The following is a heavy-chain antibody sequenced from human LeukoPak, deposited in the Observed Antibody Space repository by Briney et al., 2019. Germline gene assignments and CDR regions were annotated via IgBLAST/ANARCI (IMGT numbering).Heavy chain of an antibody. CDR1: GGSISSGGYS. J-gene: IGHJ4*02. CDR3: AREKVALDY. Sequence: SKTLSLTCTVSGGSISSGGYSWSWIRQHPGKGLEWIGYIYYSGSTYYNPSLKSRVTISVDTSKNQFSLKLSSVTAADTAVYYCAREKVALDYWGQGTLVTVSS. D-gene: IGHD2-21*01. V-gene: IGHV4-31*03. CDR2: IYYSGST.